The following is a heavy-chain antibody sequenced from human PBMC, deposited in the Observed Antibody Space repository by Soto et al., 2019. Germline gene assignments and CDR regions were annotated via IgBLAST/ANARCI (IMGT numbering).Heavy chain of an antibody. CDR2: IYYSGST. CDR3: ARAKYTSSSQYYYYMDV. Sequence: SETLSLTCTVSGGSISSGGYYWSWIRQHPGKGLEWIGYIYYSGSTYYNPSLKSRVTISVDTSKNQFSLKLSSVTAADTAVYYCARAKYTSSSQYYYYMDVWGKGTTVTVSS. J-gene: IGHJ6*03. V-gene: IGHV4-31*03. D-gene: IGHD6-6*01. CDR1: GGSISSGGYY.